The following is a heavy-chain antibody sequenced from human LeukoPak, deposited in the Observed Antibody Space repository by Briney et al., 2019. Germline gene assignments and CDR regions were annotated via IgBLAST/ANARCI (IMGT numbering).Heavy chain of an antibody. V-gene: IGHV4-59*01. Sequence: SETLSLTCTVSGGSISSYYWSWIRQPPGKGLEWIGYIYYSGSTYYNPSLRSRVTISVDTSKNQFSLKLSSVTAADTAVYYCARSSEGRYYYDSSGFSYYYYYMDVWGKGTAVTISS. CDR1: GGSISSYY. CDR3: ARSSEGRYYYDSSGFSYYYYYMDV. J-gene: IGHJ6*03. CDR2: IYYSGST. D-gene: IGHD3-22*01.